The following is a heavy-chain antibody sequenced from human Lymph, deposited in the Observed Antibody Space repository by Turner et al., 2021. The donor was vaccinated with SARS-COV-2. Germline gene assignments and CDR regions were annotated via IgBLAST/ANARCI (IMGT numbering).Heavy chain of an antibody. Sequence: EVQLLESGGGLVQPGGSLRLSCAASGFTFSSYAMGWVRQAPGKGLEWVSAISGRGGDTYYADSVKGRFTISRDNSKNTLYLQMNSLRAEDTAVYYCAKGVRGAMIVVVIPYFDYWGQGTLVTVSS. CDR2: ISGRGGDT. D-gene: IGHD3-22*01. J-gene: IGHJ4*02. CDR3: AKGVRGAMIVVVIPYFDY. CDR1: GFTFSSYA. V-gene: IGHV3-23*01.